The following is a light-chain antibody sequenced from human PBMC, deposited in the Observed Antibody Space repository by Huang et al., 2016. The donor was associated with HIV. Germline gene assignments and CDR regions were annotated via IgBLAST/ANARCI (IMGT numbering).Light chain of an antibody. J-gene: IGKJ2*01. CDR2: LGS. Sequence: DIVMTQSPLSLSVAPGEPASFSCRSSQSLLNRNGQNYLDWYPQKPGQSPQLLIYLGSNRASGVPDRFSGSGSATNFTLRIRGVEAEDAGVYYCMQALQTPYTFGQGTKLEIK. CDR1: QSLLNRNGQNY. CDR3: MQALQTPYT. V-gene: IGKV2-28*01.